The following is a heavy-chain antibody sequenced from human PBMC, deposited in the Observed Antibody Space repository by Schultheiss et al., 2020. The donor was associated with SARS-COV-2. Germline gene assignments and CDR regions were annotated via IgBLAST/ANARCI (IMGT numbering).Heavy chain of an antibody. CDR3: AIQLDTSGYYYGMDV. D-gene: IGHD1-1*01. CDR2: IIPIFGTA. J-gene: IGHJ6*02. V-gene: IGHV1-69*13. CDR1: GGTFSSYA. Sequence: SVKVSCKASGGTFSSYAISWVRQAPGQGLEWMGGIIPIFGTANYAQKFQGRVTITADESTSTAYMELSSLRSDDTAVYYCAIQLDTSGYYYGMDVWGQGTTVTVSS.